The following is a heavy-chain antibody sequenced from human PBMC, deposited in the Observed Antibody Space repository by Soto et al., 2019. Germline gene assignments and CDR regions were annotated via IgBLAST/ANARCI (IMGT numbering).Heavy chain of an antibody. CDR1: RFTFSSYA. CDR2: IRGGGNDA. J-gene: IGHJ4*02. Sequence: EVQLLESGGGLVQPGGSLVLSCAASRFTFSSYAMSWVRQAPGKGLEWVSSIRGGGNDAYYADSVKGRFTISRDKSQNTMYMQMSSLRADDTALYYCARSLFLASTDTEPFDYWGQGALVTVSS. D-gene: IGHD3-3*02. CDR3: ARSLFLASTDTEPFDY. V-gene: IGHV3-23*01.